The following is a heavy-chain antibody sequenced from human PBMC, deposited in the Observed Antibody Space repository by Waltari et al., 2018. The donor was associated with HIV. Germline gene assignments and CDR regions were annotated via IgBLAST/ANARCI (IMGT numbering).Heavy chain of an antibody. D-gene: IGHD2-15*01. CDR2: IHSTGST. J-gene: IGHJ4*02. CDR1: GGSITSYI. CDR3: ARGIFGGNPGY. V-gene: IGHV4-59*01. Sequence: QLQLRESGPGLVKPLETVALNCSVSGGSITSYIWSWYRQPPAKGLEWIGYIHSTGSTNYSPSLKSRVTISVDTSKTFFSLHLNSVTAADTAMYYCARGIFGGNPGYWGRGTLITVSS.